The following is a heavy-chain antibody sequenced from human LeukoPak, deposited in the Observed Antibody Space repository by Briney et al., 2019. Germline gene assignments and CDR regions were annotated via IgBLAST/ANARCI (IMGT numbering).Heavy chain of an antibody. Sequence: GGSLRLSCAASGFTFSSYAMHWVRQAPGKGLEYVSAISSNGGSTYYADSVKGRFTISRDSSKNTLYLQMGSLRAEDMAVYYCARESLDYGDYVFDYWGQGTLVTVSS. CDR2: ISSNGGST. CDR3: ARESLDYGDYVFDY. D-gene: IGHD4-17*01. CDR1: GFTFSSYA. J-gene: IGHJ4*02. V-gene: IGHV3-64*02.